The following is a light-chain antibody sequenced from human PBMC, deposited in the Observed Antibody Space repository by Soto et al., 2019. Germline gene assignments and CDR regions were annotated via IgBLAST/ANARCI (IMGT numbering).Light chain of an antibody. CDR3: QQYNTWPRT. V-gene: IGKV3-15*01. J-gene: IGKJ1*01. CDR2: GAS. Sequence: EMMMTQSPATLSVSPGERATLSCRASQSVSSNLVWYQQKPGQAPRLLIYGASTRATGIPARFSGSGSGTEFTLTISSLQSEDFAVYYCQQYNTWPRTFGQGTKVEIK. CDR1: QSVSSN.